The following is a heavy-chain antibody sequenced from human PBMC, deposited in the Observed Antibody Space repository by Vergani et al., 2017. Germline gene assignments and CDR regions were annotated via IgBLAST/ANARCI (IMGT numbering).Heavy chain of an antibody. D-gene: IGHD6-19*01. CDR1: GGSISSYY. V-gene: IGHV4-59*01. Sequence: QVQLQESGPGLVKPSETLSLTCTVSGGSISSYYWTWIRQPPGKGLEWIGNIYYTGSTNYNPSLQRRVTMSVDTSNNQFSRRLSSVTAADTDVSYCASGWVSGWYGKLGYWGQGTLVTVSS. J-gene: IGHJ4*02. CDR3: ASGWVSGWYGKLGY. CDR2: IYYTGST.